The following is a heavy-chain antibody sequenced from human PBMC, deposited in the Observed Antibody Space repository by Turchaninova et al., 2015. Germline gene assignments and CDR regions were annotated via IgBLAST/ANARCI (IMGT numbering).Heavy chain of an antibody. CDR2: TYYRSRWYN. CDR1: GDRVPSSSAS. J-gene: IGHJ4*02. CDR3: ARGGTYFKGFEF. Sequence: VQLQQSGTGLVKPSPTPPPTGAIHGDRVPSSSASWNWIRQSPSKGLEWLGRTYYRSRWYNDYALSVKSRITINSDTSENQFSLRLNSVTPEDTAVYYCARGGTYFKGFEFWGQGALVTVSS. V-gene: IGHV6-1*01. D-gene: IGHD1-26*01.